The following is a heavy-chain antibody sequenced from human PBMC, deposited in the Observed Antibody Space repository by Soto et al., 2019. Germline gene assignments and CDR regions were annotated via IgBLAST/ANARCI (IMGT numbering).Heavy chain of an antibody. V-gene: IGHV2-5*02. CDR1: GFSLSTRDVG. J-gene: IGHJ4*02. CDR3: AHCRGGVASF. D-gene: IGHD2-2*01. Sequence: QITLNESGPTLVKPTQTLTLTCTFSGFSLSTRDVGVGWIRQPPGEALEWLGVVYWDDSKTYSPSLGSRLTITKDTSKNQVLLRMTKMDPVDTATYYCAHCRGGVASFWGQGTLVTVSS. CDR2: VYWDDSK.